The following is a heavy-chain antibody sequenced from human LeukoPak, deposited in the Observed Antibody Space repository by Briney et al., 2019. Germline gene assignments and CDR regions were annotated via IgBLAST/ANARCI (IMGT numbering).Heavy chain of an antibody. D-gene: IGHD2-2*01. CDR1: GGSISSGSYY. Sequence: SETLSLTCTVSGGSISSGSYYWSWIRQPAGKGLEWIGRIYTSGSTNYNPSLKSRVTISVDTSKNQFSLKLSSVTAADTAVYYCAREGIFCSSTSCYGNWFDPWGQGTLATVSS. CDR2: IYTSGST. CDR3: AREGIFCSSTSCYGNWFDP. V-gene: IGHV4-61*02. J-gene: IGHJ5*02.